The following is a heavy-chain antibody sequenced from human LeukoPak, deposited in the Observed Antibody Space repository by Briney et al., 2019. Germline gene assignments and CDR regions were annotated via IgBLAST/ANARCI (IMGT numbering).Heavy chain of an antibody. CDR1: GYTFTSYA. D-gene: IGHD6-13*01. V-gene: IGHV7-4-1*02. J-gene: IGHJ4*02. CDR2: INTNTGNP. CDR3: ARDILRGGAAAGRFDY. Sequence: ASVKVSCKASGYTFTSYAMNWVRQAPGQGLEWMGWINTNTGNPTYAQGFTGRFVFSLDTSVSTAYLQISSLKAEDTAVYYCARDILRGGAAAGRFDYWGQGTLVTVPS.